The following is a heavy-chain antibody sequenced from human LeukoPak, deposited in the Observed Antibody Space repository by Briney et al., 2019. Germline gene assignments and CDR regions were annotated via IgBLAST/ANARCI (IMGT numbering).Heavy chain of an antibody. V-gene: IGHV3-9*01. CDR2: ISWNSGSI. Sequence: SLRLSCAASGFTFDDYAMHWVRQAPGKGLEWVSGISWNSGSIGYADSVKGRFTISRDNAENSLYLQMNSLRAEDTALYYCAKSAGRLTFYYGMDVWGQGTTVTVSS. J-gene: IGHJ6*02. CDR1: GFTFDDYA. CDR3: AKSAGRLTFYYGMDV. D-gene: IGHD3-16*01.